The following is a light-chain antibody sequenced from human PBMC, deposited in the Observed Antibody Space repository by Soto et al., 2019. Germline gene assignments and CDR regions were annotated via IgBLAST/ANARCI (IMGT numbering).Light chain of an antibody. CDR1: QSVSSN. Sequence: EIVMTQSPATLSVSPGERATLSCRASQSVSSNLAWYQQKPGQAPRLLIYGASTRATGIPARFSGSGSGTEFTLTISSLPSEDFSVYYCQQYNNWPPWTFGQGIKVAIK. V-gene: IGKV3-15*01. CDR2: GAS. CDR3: QQYNNWPPWT. J-gene: IGKJ1*01.